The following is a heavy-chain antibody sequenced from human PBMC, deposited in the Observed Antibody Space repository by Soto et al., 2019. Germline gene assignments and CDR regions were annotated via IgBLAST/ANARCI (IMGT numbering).Heavy chain of an antibody. V-gene: IGHV2-70*01. J-gene: IGHJ5*02. Sequence: SVPTLVNPTQTLTLTCTFSGFSLSTSGMCVSWIRQPPGKALEWLALIDWDDDKYYSTSLKIRLTISKDTSKNQVVLTMTNMDPVDTATYYCARTAYSSSWYDSWFDPWGQGTLVTVSS. CDR2: IDWDDDK. CDR3: ARTAYSSSWYDSWFDP. CDR1: GFSLSTSGMC. D-gene: IGHD6-13*01.